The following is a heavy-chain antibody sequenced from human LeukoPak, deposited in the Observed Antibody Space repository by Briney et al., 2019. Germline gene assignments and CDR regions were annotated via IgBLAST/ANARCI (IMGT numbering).Heavy chain of an antibody. V-gene: IGHV3-7*01. CDR1: GFTFSSYW. J-gene: IGHJ4*02. CDR3: ARAPYDFWSGSMEYYFDY. D-gene: IGHD3-3*01. Sequence: GGSLRLSCAASGFTFSSYWMSWVRQAPGKGLEWVANIKQDGSEIYYVDSVKGRFTISRDNAKNSLYLQMNSLRAEDTAVYYCARAPYDFWSGSMEYYFDYWGQGTLVTVSS. CDR2: IKQDGSEI.